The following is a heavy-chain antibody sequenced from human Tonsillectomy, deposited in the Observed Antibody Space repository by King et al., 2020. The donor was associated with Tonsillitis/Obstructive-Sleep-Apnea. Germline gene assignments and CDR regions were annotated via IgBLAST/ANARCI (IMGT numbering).Heavy chain of an antibody. D-gene: IGHD6-6*01. Sequence: VQLVESGGGVVQPGRSLRLSCAASGFTFSSYAMHWVRQAPGKGLEWVTVISYDGSDEYYADSVKGRFTISRDNSKNTRYLQMNSLRAEDTAVYHCARGIAARPMVPNYWGQGTLVTVSS. CDR3: ARGIAARPMVPNY. CDR2: ISYDGSDE. V-gene: IGHV3-30*01. CDR1: GFTFSSYA. J-gene: IGHJ4*02.